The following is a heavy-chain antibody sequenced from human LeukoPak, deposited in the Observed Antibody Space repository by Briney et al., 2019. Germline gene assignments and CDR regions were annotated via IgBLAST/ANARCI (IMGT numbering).Heavy chain of an antibody. V-gene: IGHV1-18*01. CDR2: ISAYNGNT. CDR1: GYTFTSYG. J-gene: IGHJ4*02. D-gene: IGHD1-26*01. CDR3: ARHFNAGSYDW. Sequence: ASVKVSCKASGYTFTSYGISWVRQAPGQGLEWMGWISAYNGNTNYAQKFQGRVTMTTDTSTSTAYMELRSLRSDDTAVYHCARHFNAGSYDWWGQGTLVTVSA.